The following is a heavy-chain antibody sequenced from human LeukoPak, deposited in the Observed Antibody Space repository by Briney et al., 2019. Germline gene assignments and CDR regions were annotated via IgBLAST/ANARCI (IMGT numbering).Heavy chain of an antibody. CDR2: IYYSGST. CDR1: GGSINNYYWSFNNYY. CDR3: ARDQALSYCGGDCLPEY. Sequence: SETLSLTCTVSGGSINNYYWSFNNYYWSWFRQPPGKGLEWIGHIYYSGSTDYNPSLKGRVTVSMDTSRNQFSLNLSPVTAADTAVYYCARDQALSYCGGDCLPEYWGQGILVTVSS. V-gene: IGHV4-59*12. D-gene: IGHD2-21*02. J-gene: IGHJ4*02.